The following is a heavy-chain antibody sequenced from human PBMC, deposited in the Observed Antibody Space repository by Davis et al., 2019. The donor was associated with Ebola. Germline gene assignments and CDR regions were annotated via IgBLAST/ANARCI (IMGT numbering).Heavy chain of an antibody. CDR3: AKSVTYYYGSGSYLDV. D-gene: IGHD3-10*01. V-gene: IGHV3-23*01. Sequence: GESLKISCAASGFTFSSYAMSWVRQAPGKGLEWVSAISGSGGSTYYADSVKGRFTISRDNSKNTLYLQMNSLRAEDTAVYYCAKSVTYYYGSGSYLDVWGQGTTVTVSS. CDR1: GFTFSSYA. J-gene: IGHJ6*02. CDR2: ISGSGGST.